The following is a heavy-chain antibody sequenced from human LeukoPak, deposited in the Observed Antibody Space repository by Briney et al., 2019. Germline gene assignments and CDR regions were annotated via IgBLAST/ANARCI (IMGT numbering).Heavy chain of an antibody. CDR2: ISGSGGST. Sequence: GGSLRLSCAGSGFTFRSYAMRWVRQAPGKGLEWVSAISGSGGSTYYADSVKGRFTISRDNSKNTLYLQMNSLRDDDTAVYFCANADVAAAGRGSGYWGQGTLVTASS. CDR3: ANADVAAAGRGSGY. J-gene: IGHJ4*02. V-gene: IGHV3-23*01. D-gene: IGHD6-13*01. CDR1: GFTFRSYA.